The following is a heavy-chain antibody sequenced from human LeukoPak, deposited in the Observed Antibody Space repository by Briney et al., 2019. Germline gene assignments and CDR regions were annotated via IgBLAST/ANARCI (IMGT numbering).Heavy chain of an antibody. V-gene: IGHV4-39*07. D-gene: IGHD5-18*01. Sequence: SETLSLTCTVSGGSITSSGYYWGWIRQPPGKGLEWIGSIFYSGITYYNPSLKSRVTISVDTSKNQFSLKLSSVTAADTAVYYCARDLGYSYGPLDYWGQGTLVTVSS. J-gene: IGHJ4*02. CDR3: ARDLGYSYGPLDY. CDR2: IFYSGIT. CDR1: GGSITSSGYY.